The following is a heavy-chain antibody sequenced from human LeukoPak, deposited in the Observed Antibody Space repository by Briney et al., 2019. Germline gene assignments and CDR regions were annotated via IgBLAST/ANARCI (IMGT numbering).Heavy chain of an antibody. CDR3: ARVGVGNYHYDS. CDR2: IYYSGST. CDR1: GGSISRYY. V-gene: IGHV4-59*08. D-gene: IGHD1-7*01. J-gene: IGHJ4*02. Sequence: PSETLSLTCTVSGGSISRYYWSWIRQPPGKGLEWIGYIYYSGSTNYNPSLKSRVTISVDTSKNQFSLKLSSVTAADTAVYYCARVGVGNYHYDSWGQGTLVTVSS.